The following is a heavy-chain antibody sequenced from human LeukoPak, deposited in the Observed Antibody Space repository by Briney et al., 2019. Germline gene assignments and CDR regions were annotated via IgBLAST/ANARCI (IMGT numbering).Heavy chain of an antibody. CDR3: ARDYSGGRGWFDP. D-gene: IGHD6-13*01. CDR1: GGSISSYY. J-gene: IGHJ5*02. Sequence: AETLSLTCTVSGGSISSYYWSWIRQPPGKGLEWIGYIYYSGSTNYNPSLKSRVTISVDTSKNQFSLKLSSVTAADTALYYCARDYSGGRGWFDPWGQGTLVTVSS. V-gene: IGHV4-59*01. CDR2: IYYSGST.